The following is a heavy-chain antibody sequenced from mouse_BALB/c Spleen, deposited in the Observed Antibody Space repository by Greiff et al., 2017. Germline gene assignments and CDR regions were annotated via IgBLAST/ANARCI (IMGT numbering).Heavy chain of an antibody. V-gene: IGHV1-87*01. J-gene: IGHJ1*01. CDR3: ARSEDGYSDWYFDV. D-gene: IGHD2-3*01. CDR1: GYTFTSYW. Sequence: VQLKESGAELARPGASVKLSCKASGYTFTSYWMQWVKQRPGQGLEWIGAIYPGDGDTRYTQKFKGKATLTADKSSSTAYMQLSSLASEDSAVYYCARSEDGYSDWYFDVWGAGTTVTVSS. CDR2: IYPGDGDT.